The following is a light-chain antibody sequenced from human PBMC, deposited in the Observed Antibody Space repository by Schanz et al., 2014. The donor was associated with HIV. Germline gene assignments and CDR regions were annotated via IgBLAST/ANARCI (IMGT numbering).Light chain of an antibody. V-gene: IGLV1-44*01. CDR2: ANN. CDR3: SSWDDSLNGWV. CDR1: SSNVGINT. Sequence: QSVLTQPPSASGTPGQRVTISCSGSSSNVGINTVNWYQHLPGTAPKLLMYANNQRASGVPDRFSGSGSGTSASLAITGLRSEDEADYYCSSWDDSLNGWVFGGGTKLTVL. J-gene: IGLJ3*02.